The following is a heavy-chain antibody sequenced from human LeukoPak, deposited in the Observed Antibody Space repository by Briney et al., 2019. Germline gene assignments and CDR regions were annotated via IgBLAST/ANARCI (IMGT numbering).Heavy chain of an antibody. CDR2: IKRETDGGTT. V-gene: IGHV3-15*01. J-gene: IGHJ4*02. CDR3: TSIGY. D-gene: IGHD2-15*01. CDR1: GLTFSNEW. Sequence: GGSLRLSCAASGLTFSNEWMSWVRQSPGKGLEWVGRIKRETDGGTTEYAAPVKGRFTISRDDSKNTLYLQTNSLKTEDTAVYYCTSIGYWGQGALVTVSS.